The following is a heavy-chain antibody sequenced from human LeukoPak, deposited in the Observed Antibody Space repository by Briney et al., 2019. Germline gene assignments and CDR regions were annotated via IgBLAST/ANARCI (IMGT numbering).Heavy chain of an antibody. Sequence: GGSLRLSFAASGFTFSSYWLHWVRRAPGKGLVWVSRINNDGTNTVYADSVKGRFTISRDNARNTLYLQMSSLRVEDTAVYYCVRGYLGPDYWSQGSLVIVSS. V-gene: IGHV3-74*01. CDR3: VRGYLGPDY. CDR1: GFTFSSYW. D-gene: IGHD1-1*01. J-gene: IGHJ4*02. CDR2: INNDGTNT.